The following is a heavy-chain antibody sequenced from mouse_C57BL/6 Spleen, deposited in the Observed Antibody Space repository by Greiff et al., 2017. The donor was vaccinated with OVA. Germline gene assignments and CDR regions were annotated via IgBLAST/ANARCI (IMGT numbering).Heavy chain of an antibody. J-gene: IGHJ2*01. V-gene: IGHV5-9*01. CDR1: GFTFSSYT. CDR3: ARGYFDY. CDR2: ISGGGGNT. Sequence: EVQGVESGGGLVKPGGSLKLSCAASGFTFSSYTMSWVRQTPEQRLEWVATISGGGGNTYYPDSVKGRFTISRDNAKNTLYLQMSSLRSEDTALYYCARGYFDYWGQGTTLTVSS.